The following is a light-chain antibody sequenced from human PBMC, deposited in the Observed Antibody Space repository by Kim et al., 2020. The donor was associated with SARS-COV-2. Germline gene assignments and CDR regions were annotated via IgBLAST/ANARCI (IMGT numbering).Light chain of an antibody. CDR2: QDG. J-gene: IGLJ1*01. CDR1: KLREKY. CDR3: QAWDSNTAV. V-gene: IGLV3-1*01. Sequence: VSPGQTASIAGSGEKLREKYACWYQHNPGPSPVLDIYQDGTRPSGIPEPFSGSNSGNTATLTIRGTQHMAEADYFSQAWDSNTAVFGTGTKVTVL.